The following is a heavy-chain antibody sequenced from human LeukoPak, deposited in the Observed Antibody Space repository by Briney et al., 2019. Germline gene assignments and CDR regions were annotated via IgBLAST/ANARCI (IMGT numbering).Heavy chain of an antibody. CDR3: ARGFDSSFDY. V-gene: IGHV1-8*03. D-gene: IGHD2-21*01. Sequence: ASVKVSFKASGYTFTIYDINWVRQATGQGLEWMGWMNPNSGNTGYAQKFQGRVTITRNTSISTAYMELSSLRSEDTAVYYCARGFDSSFDYWGQGTLVTVSS. CDR1: GYTFTIYD. CDR2: MNPNSGNT. J-gene: IGHJ4*02.